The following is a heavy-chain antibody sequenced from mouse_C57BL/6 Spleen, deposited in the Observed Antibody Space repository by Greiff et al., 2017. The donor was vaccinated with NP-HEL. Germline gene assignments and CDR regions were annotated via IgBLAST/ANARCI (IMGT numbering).Heavy chain of an antibody. CDR2: ISSGGDYI. Sequence: EVKVVESGEGLVKPGGSLKLSCAASGFTFSSYAMSWVRQTPEKRLEWVAYISSGGDYIYYADTVKGRFTISRDNARNTLYQQMSRLKSEDTTMYYCTRVPGTKYYFDYWGQGTTLTVSS. J-gene: IGHJ2*01. D-gene: IGHD4-1*01. V-gene: IGHV5-9-1*02. CDR3: TRVPGTKYYFDY. CDR1: GFTFSSYA.